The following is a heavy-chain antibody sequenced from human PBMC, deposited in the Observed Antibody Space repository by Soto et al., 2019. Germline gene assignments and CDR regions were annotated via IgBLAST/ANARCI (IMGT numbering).Heavy chain of an antibody. V-gene: IGHV3-9*01. CDR3: AKDMRSGYDYAGAFDI. J-gene: IGHJ3*02. Sequence: VQLVESGGGLVQPGRSLRLSCAASGFTFDDYAMHWVRQAPGKGLEWVSGISWNSGSIGYADSVKGRFTISRDNAKNSLYLQMNSLRAEDTALYYCAKDMRSGYDYAGAFDIWGQGTMVTVSS. CDR2: ISWNSGSI. D-gene: IGHD5-12*01. CDR1: GFTFDDYA.